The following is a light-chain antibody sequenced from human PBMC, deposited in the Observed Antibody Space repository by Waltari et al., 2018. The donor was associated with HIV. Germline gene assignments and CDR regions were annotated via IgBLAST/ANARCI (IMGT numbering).Light chain of an antibody. J-gene: IGLJ3*02. V-gene: IGLV2-18*02. CDR3: SSFTTSGTWV. CDR2: EVS. CDR1: SSNVGRYYR. Sequence: QSALTQPPSVSGSPGQSLAISCTGTSSNVGRYYRVSWYHQSPGTSPKRIVYEVSNRPSGVPGRCSGSKSGNMASLTISGLQPEDEADYYCSSFTTSGTWVFGGGTKLTVL.